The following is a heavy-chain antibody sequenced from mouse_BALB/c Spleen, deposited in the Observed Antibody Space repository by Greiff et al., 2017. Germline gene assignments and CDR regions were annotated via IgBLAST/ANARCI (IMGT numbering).Heavy chain of an antibody. V-gene: IGHV3-2*02. CDR2: ISYSGST. D-gene: IGHD2-3*01. J-gene: IGHJ3*01. CDR3: ERQGYDAWFAY. CDR1: GYSITSDYA. Sequence: EVHLVESGPGLVKPSQSLSLTCTVTGYSITSDYAWNWIRQFPGNKLEWMGYISYSGSTSYNPSLKSRISITRDTSKNQFFLQLNSVTTEDTATYYCERQGYDAWFAYWGQGTLVTVSA.